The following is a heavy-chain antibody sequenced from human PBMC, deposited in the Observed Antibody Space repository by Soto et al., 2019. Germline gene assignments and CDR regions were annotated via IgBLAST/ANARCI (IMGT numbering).Heavy chain of an antibody. Sequence: EVQLLESGGGLVQPGGSLRLSCAASGFTFSSYAMSWVRQAPGKGLEWVSAISGSGGSTYYADSVKGRFTISRVNSKNTLYLQMNSLRAEDTAVYYCAKDRKRVFGVVITGEYWGQGTLFTVSS. CDR1: GFTFSSYA. CDR2: ISGSGGST. CDR3: AKDRKRVFGVVITGEY. V-gene: IGHV3-23*01. J-gene: IGHJ4*02. D-gene: IGHD3-3*01.